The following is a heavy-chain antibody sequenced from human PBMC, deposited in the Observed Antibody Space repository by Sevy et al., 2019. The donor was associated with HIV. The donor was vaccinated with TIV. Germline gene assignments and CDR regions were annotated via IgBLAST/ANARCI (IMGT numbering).Heavy chain of an antibody. CDR2: IWFDGSNT. D-gene: IGHD3-16*01. CDR1: GFTFSSYG. V-gene: IGHV3-33*01. J-gene: IGHJ4*02. Sequence: GGSLRLSCAASGFTFSSYGMHWVRQAPGKGLEWVAVIWFDGSNTYYADSVKGRFTISGDIAENTLHLQMNSLRAEDTAVYYCARDLEFYDYGAYGPSFMPDYWGQGTLVTVSS. CDR3: ARDLEFYDYGAYGPSFMPDY.